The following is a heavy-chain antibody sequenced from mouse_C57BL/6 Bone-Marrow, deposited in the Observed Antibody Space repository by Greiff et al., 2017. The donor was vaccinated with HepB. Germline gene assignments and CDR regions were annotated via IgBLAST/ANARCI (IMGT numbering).Heavy chain of an antibody. CDR1: GYTFTSYG. V-gene: IGHV1-81*01. Sequence: QVQLQQSGAELARPGASVKLSCKASGYTFTSYGISWVKQRTGQGLEWIGEIYPRSGNTYYNEKFKGKATLTADKSSSTAYMELRSLTSEDSAVYFCARGPTVVALYWYFDVWGTGTTVTVSS. CDR2: IYPRSGNT. J-gene: IGHJ1*03. CDR3: ARGPTVVALYWYFDV. D-gene: IGHD1-1*01.